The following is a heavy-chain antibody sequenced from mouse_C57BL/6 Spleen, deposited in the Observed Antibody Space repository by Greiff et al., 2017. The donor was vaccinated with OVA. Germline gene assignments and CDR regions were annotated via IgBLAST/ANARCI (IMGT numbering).Heavy chain of an antibody. Sequence: VQLQQPGAELVRPGSSVKLSCKASGYTFTSYWMHWVKQRPIQGLEWIGNIDPSDSETHYNQKFKDKATLTVDKSSSTAYMQLSSLTSEDSAVYYCARGHYSNYFDYWGQGTTLTVSS. J-gene: IGHJ2*01. CDR3: ARGHYSNYFDY. CDR1: GYTFTSYW. D-gene: IGHD2-5*01. CDR2: IDPSDSET. V-gene: IGHV1-52*01.